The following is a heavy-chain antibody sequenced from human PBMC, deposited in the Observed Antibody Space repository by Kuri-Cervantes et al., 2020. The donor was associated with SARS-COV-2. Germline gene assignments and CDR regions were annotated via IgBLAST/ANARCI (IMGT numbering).Heavy chain of an antibody. D-gene: IGHD3-9*01. J-gene: IGHJ6*04. CDR3: ARSQVVRHLDWSSELSYRYYMDV. V-gene: IGHV4-38-2*02. CDR1: GYSISSGYY. CDR2: INHSGST. Sequence: SETLSLTCTVSGYSISSGYYWGWIRQPPGKGLEWIGEINHSGSTYYNPSLKSRDTISVDTSKNQFSLKLNSVTAADTAVYFCARSQVVRHLDWSSELSYRYYMDVWGKGTTVTVSS.